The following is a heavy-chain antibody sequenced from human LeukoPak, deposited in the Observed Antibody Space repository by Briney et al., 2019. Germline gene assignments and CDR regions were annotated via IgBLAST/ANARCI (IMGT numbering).Heavy chain of an antibody. J-gene: IGHJ1*01. D-gene: IGHD3-22*01. CDR1: GFTFSSYA. CDR3: AKFSDSSAYPSEYFQH. CDR2: ISGSGGST. V-gene: IGHV3-23*01. Sequence: GGSLRLSCAASGFTFSSYAMSWVRQAPGKGLEWVSAISGSGGSTYYADSVKGRFTISRDNSKNTLYLQMNSLRAEDTAVYYCAKFSDSSAYPSEYFQHWGQGTLVTVSS.